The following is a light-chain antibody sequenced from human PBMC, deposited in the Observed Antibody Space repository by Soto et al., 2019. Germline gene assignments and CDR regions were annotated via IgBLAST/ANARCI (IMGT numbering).Light chain of an antibody. V-gene: IGKV1-5*01. Sequence: DIQMTHSPSTLSASVAERVTITSRASQSVSSWLAWYQQKPGKAPKLLIYDVSSLESGVPSRFSGSGSGTEFILTISSLQPDDFATYYCQQYDSYSWTFDQGTKVDI. CDR3: QQYDSYSWT. CDR2: DVS. J-gene: IGKJ1*01. CDR1: QSVSSW.